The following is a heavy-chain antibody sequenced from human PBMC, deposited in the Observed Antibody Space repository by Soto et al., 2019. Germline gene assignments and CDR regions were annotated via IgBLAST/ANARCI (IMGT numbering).Heavy chain of an antibody. Sequence: AVKVSCKASGFTFTSSAMQWVRHARRQRLESIGWIVVGSGNTNYAQKCQERVTITRDMSTSTAYMELSSLRSEDAAVYYCAAVRSSSWSPIASSDYYVDVWGKGTTVTVSS. V-gene: IGHV1-58*02. J-gene: IGHJ6*03. CDR3: AAVRSSSWSPIASSDYYVDV. CDR1: GFTFTSSA. CDR2: IVVGSGNT. D-gene: IGHD6-13*01.